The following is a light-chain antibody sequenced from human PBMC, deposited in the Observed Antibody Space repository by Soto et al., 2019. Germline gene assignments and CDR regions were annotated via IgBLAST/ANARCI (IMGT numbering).Light chain of an antibody. J-gene: IGKJ1*01. Sequence: DIQMTQSPSSLSASVGDRVTITCRASQSISNYLNWYQQKPGKAPNLLIHSASGLQSGVPSRFSGGGSGTYFTLTISRLQPEDFATYYCQQSYSTHWTLGQGTKVDIK. CDR2: SAS. CDR3: QQSYSTHWT. CDR1: QSISNY. V-gene: IGKV1-39*01.